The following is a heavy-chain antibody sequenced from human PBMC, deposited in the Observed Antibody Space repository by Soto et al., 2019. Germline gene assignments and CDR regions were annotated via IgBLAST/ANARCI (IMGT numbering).Heavy chain of an antibody. Sequence: GGSLRLSCAASGFTFSSYAMHWVRQAPGKGLEWVAVISYDGSNKYYADSVKGRFTISRDNSKNTLYLQMNSLRAEDTAVYYCARKSIAEDYWGQGTLVTVSS. CDR2: ISYDGSNK. CDR1: GFTFSSYA. CDR3: ARKSIAEDY. D-gene: IGHD6-6*01. J-gene: IGHJ4*02. V-gene: IGHV3-30-3*01.